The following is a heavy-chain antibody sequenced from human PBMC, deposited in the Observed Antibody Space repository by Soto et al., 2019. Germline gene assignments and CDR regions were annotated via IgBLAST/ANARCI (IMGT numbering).Heavy chain of an antibody. Sequence: QVQLVQSGAEEKKPGASVKVSCKASGYTFTNYAMHWVRQAPGQRREWMGWINAGNGNTKYSQKFQGRLTITRDTSASTAYMELSSLRSEDTAVYYCARVSGYYLPDYWGQGTLVTVSS. J-gene: IGHJ4*02. D-gene: IGHD5-12*01. CDR2: INAGNGNT. V-gene: IGHV1-3*05. CDR1: GYTFTNYA. CDR3: ARVSGYYLPDY.